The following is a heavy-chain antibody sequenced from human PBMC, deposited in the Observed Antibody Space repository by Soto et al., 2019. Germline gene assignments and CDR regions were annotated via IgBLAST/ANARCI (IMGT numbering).Heavy chain of an antibody. Sequence: GGSLRLSCAASGFTFRSYAMSWARQAPGKGLEWVSGISDRGDNTYYADSVKGRFTVSRDNSKNTLYLQIDSLRAEDTAVYHCAKDAMVRGVNWFDPWGQGTLVTVSS. CDR2: ISDRGDNT. CDR3: AKDAMVRGVNWFDP. CDR1: GFTFRSYA. D-gene: IGHD3-10*01. V-gene: IGHV3-23*01. J-gene: IGHJ5*02.